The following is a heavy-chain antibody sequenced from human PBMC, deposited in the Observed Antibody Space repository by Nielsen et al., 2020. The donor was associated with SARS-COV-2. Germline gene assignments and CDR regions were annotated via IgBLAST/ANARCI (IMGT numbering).Heavy chain of an antibody. CDR1: GFTFSSYS. CDR3: ARVGSTSCYFDY. J-gene: IGHJ4*02. D-gene: IGHD2-2*01. V-gene: IGHV3-21*01. CDR2: ISSSSSYI. Sequence: GESLKISCAASGFTFSSYSMNWVRQAPGKGLEWVSSISSSSSYIYYADSVKGRFTISRDNAKNSLYLQMNSLRAEDTAVYYCARVGSTSCYFDYWGQGTPVTVSS.